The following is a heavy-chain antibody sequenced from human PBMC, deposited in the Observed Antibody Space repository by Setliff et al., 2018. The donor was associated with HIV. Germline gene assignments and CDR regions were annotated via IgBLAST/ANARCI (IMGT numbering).Heavy chain of an antibody. Sequence: PGGSLRLSCAASGFTFGSYRMNWVRQAPGKGLEWVSSIISDSSYIFYTDSVKGRFTNSRANARNSLYLQKNNLRAEDTAVNYCARDGTTFLAAMDIWGKGTTVTVSS. CDR1: GFTFGSYR. D-gene: IGHD3-3*02. CDR2: IISDSSYI. J-gene: IGHJ6*03. V-gene: IGHV3-21*01. CDR3: ARDGTTFLAAMDI.